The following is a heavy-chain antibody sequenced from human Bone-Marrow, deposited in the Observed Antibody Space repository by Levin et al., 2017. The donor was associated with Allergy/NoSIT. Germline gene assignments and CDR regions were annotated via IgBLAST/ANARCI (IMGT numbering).Heavy chain of an antibody. CDR3: ARGIATARYYYYGMDV. V-gene: IGHV4-34*01. CDR2: INHSGST. CDR1: GGSFSGYY. D-gene: IGHD4-17*01. J-gene: IGHJ6*02. Sequence: SETLSLTCAVYGGSFSGYYWSWIRQPPGKGLEWIGEINHSGSTNYNPSLKSRVTISVDTSKNQFSLKLSSVTAADTAVYYCARGIATARYYYYGMDVWGQGTTVTVSS.